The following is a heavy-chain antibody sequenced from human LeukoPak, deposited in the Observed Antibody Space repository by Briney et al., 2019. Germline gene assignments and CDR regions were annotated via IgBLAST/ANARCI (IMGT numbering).Heavy chain of an antibody. D-gene: IGHD3-9*01. CDR2: IYYSGST. CDR1: GGSISSGDYY. V-gene: IGHV4-30-4*01. Sequence: PSQTLSLTCTVSGGSISSGDYYWSWIRQPPGKGLEWIGYIYYSGSTYYNPSLKSRVTISVDTSKNQFSLKLSSVTAADTAVYYCARVDYDILTGYYTFDYWGQGTLVTVSS. CDR3: ARVDYDILTGYYTFDY. J-gene: IGHJ4*02.